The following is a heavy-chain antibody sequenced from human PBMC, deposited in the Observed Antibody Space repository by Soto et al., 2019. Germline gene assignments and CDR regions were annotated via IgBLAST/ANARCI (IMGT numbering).Heavy chain of an antibody. CDR1: GFIFSDFS. V-gene: IGHV3-21*01. D-gene: IGHD2-2*01. CDR3: AREKKHQSLGGRFGMDV. J-gene: IGHJ6*02. Sequence: LRLSCAVTGFIFSDFSMNWVRQAPGKGLEWVASIGSSGGYIFYADSVKGRFTISRDNAKKSLDLQINRLSAEDTAVYYCAREKKHQSLGGRFGMDVWGQGTTVIVSS. CDR2: IGSSGGYI.